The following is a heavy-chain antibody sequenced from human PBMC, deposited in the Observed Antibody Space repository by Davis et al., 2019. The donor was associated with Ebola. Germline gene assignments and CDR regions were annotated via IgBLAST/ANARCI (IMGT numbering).Heavy chain of an antibody. D-gene: IGHD4-11*01. J-gene: IGHJ4*02. CDR2: IGGSHEGI. V-gene: IGHV3-23*01. CDR1: GFRFSDYG. CDR3: AKHGPEKHTVSTGFDE. Sequence: PGGSLRLSCSASGFRFSDYGIYWFRQPQGKGLEWVSYIGGSHEGISYVDSVKGRFTISRDSSKNALYLHMNSLRAEDTAVYFCAKHGPEKHTVSTGFDEWGQGTPVTVSS.